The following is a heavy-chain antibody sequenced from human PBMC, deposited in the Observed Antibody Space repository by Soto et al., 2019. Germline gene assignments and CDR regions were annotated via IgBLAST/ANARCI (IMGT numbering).Heavy chain of an antibody. CDR2: ISSSSSYI. CDR3: ATTIVVVAIDALDI. J-gene: IGHJ3*02. Sequence: GGSLRLSCAASGFTFSSYSMNWVRQAPGKGLEWVSSISSSSSYIYYADSVKGRFTISRDNAKNSLYLQMNSLRAEDTAVYYCATTIVVVAIDALDIWGQGTMVTVSS. V-gene: IGHV3-21*01. D-gene: IGHD3-22*01. CDR1: GFTFSSYS.